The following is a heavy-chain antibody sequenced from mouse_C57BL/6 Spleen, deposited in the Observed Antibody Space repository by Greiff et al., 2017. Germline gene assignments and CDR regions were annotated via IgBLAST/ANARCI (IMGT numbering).Heavy chain of an antibody. CDR1: GYAFTNYL. D-gene: IGHD4-1*01. J-gene: IGHJ3*01. Sequence: VQLQQSGAELVRPGTSVKVSCKASGYAFTNYLIEWVKQRPGQGLEWIGVINPGSGGTNYNEKFKGKATLTADKSSSTAYMQLSSLTSEDSAVYFCARRELGEFVWFAYWGQGTLVTVSA. V-gene: IGHV1-54*01. CDR2: INPGSGGT. CDR3: ARRELGEFVWFAY.